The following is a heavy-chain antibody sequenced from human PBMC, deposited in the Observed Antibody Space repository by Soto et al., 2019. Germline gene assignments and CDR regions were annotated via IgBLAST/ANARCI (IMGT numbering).Heavy chain of an antibody. Sequence: EVQLVESGGGSVQPGESLRLSCAASGFSFRDYDMHWVRQRTGKGLAWVAGLGAADDPYYIASVKGRFSVSRDNAQNSLYLQMNNLRVDDTAVYFCARADLGRLPRRADYDSAMDVWGRGTTVTVSS. J-gene: IGHJ6*02. CDR1: GFSFRDYD. CDR2: LGAADDP. D-gene: IGHD1-26*01. V-gene: IGHV3-13*05. CDR3: ARADLGRLPRRADYDSAMDV.